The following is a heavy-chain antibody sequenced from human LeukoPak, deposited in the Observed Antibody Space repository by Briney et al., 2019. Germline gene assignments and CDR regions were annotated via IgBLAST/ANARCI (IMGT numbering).Heavy chain of an antibody. CDR1: GFTFSSYA. CDR3: ARDHSITMIRGVIESGFDY. J-gene: IGHJ4*02. D-gene: IGHD3-10*01. Sequence: GGSLRLSCAASGFTFSSYAMSWVRQAPGKGLEWVSTISGSGDSTYYADSVKGRFTISRDNSKNTLNLQMNSLRAEDTAVYYCARDHSITMIRGVIESGFDYWGQGTLVTVSS. V-gene: IGHV3-23*01. CDR2: ISGSGDST.